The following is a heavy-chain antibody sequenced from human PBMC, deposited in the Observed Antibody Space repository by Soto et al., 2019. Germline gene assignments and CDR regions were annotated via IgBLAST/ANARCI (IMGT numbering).Heavy chain of an antibody. CDR3: AKDLQGPILTGAFDY. V-gene: IGHV3-23*01. CDR1: GFTFSSYA. CDR2: ISGSGGST. D-gene: IGHD3-9*01. Sequence: GGSLRLSCAASGFTFSSYAMSWVRQAPGKGLEWVSAISGSGGSTYYADSVKGRFTISRDNSKNTPYLQMNSLRAEDTAVYYCAKDLQGPILTGAFDYWGQGTLVTVSS. J-gene: IGHJ4*02.